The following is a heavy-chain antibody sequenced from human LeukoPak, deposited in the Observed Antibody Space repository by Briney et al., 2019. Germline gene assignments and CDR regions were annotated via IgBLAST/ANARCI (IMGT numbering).Heavy chain of an antibody. Sequence: SETLSLTCTVSGGSVSSYYWSWIRQPPGKGLEWIGYNYYSGSTNYNPSLKSRVTISVDTSKNQFSLKLSSVTAADTAVYYCARVGAGELSSNAFDYWGQGTLVTVSS. V-gene: IGHV4-59*02. J-gene: IGHJ4*02. CDR1: GGSVSSYY. CDR3: ARVGAGELSSNAFDY. D-gene: IGHD3-16*02. CDR2: NYYSGST.